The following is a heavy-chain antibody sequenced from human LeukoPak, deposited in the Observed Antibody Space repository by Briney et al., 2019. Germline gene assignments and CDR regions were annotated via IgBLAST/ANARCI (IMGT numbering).Heavy chain of an antibody. J-gene: IGHJ4*02. CDR3: HLGYSSSWYTLDY. D-gene: IGHD6-13*01. V-gene: IGHV3-30*14. CDR2: ISYDGSNK. CDR1: GFTFSSYA. Sequence: GGSLRLSCAASGFTFSSYAMHWVRQAPGKGLEWVAVISYDGSNKYYADSVKGRFTISRDNSKNTLYLQMNSLRAEDTAVYYCHLGYSSSWYTLDYWGQGTLVTVSS.